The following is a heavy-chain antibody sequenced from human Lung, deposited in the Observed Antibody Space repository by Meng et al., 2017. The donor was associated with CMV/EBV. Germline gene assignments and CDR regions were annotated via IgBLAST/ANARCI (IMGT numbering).Heavy chain of an antibody. Sequence: SVXVSCKASGGTFSSYAISWVRQAPGQGLEWMGGIIPILGIANYAQKFQGRVTITADKSTSTAYMELSSLRSEDTAVYYCARFRVGGYSTDYWGQGTQVTVSS. CDR3: ARFRVGGYSTDY. J-gene: IGHJ4*02. D-gene: IGHD3-22*01. CDR2: IIPILGIA. V-gene: IGHV1-69*10. CDR1: GGTFSSYA.